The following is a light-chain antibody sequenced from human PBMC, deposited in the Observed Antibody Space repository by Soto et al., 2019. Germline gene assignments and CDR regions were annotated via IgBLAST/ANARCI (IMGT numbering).Light chain of an antibody. Sequence: EIVLTQSPATLSLSPGERATLSCRASQSVNSYLAWYQQKPGQAPRLLIYDASNSATGIPARFSGSGSGTDFTLTISSLEPEDFAFYYCQQRSDWPLTFGGGTKVEIK. J-gene: IGKJ4*02. CDR2: DAS. CDR3: QQRSDWPLT. CDR1: QSVNSY. V-gene: IGKV3-11*01.